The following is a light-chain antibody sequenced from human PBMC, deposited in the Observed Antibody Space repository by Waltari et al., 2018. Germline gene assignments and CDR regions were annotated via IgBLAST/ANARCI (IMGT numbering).Light chain of an antibody. CDR1: TSGDWTYNL. Sequence: QSALTQPASVSGSPGQSITISCTGTTSGDWTYNLVSWYQQHPGKAPKLIIFDGTKRPSGVSNRFFASKSGNTASLTISGLQADDEADYHCCSYVSNTYVFGTGTKVTVL. CDR2: DGT. CDR3: CSYVSNTYV. V-gene: IGLV2-23*01. J-gene: IGLJ1*01.